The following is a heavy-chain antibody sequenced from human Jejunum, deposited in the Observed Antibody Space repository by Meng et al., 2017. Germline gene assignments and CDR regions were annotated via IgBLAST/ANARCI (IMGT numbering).Heavy chain of an antibody. CDR3: ARRIRGGSYLG. V-gene: IGHV4-34*01. CDR2: IHHSGST. CDR1: GDSFTDYS. D-gene: IGHD1-26*01. Sequence: QLQLLQWGAGLLKPPETPSLTCTVYGDSFTDYSWNGIRQPPGKGLEWIGEIHHSGSTNYNPSLESRVTMSGDTSRKQFSLRLSSVTAADTAVYYCARRIRGGSYLGWGQGTLVTVSS. J-gene: IGHJ4*02.